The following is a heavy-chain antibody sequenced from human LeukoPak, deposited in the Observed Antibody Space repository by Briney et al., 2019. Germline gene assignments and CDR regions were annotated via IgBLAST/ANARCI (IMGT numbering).Heavy chain of an antibody. V-gene: IGHV4-39*01. D-gene: IGHD1-20*01. J-gene: IGHJ3*02. Sequence: PSETLSLTCTVSGGSISSSSYYWGWIRQPPGKGLEWIGSIYYSGSTYYNPSLKSRVTISVYTSKNQFSLKLSSVTAADTAVYYCASGITGTADAFDIWGQGTMVTVSS. CDR2: IYYSGST. CDR1: GGSISSSSYY. CDR3: ASGITGTADAFDI.